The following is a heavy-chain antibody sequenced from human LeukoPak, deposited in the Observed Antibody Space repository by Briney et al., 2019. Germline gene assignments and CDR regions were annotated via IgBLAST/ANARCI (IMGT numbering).Heavy chain of an antibody. V-gene: IGHV1-69*13. Sequence: GASVKVSCKASGYTFPSFGFSWVRQAPGQGLEWMGGIIPIFGTANYAQKFQGRVTITADESTSTAYMELSSLRSEDTAVYYCARAPLGYCSSTSCYPTQGHPHYYYYYMDVWGKGTTVTVSS. J-gene: IGHJ6*03. D-gene: IGHD2-2*01. CDR2: IIPIFGTA. CDR1: GYTFPSFG. CDR3: ARAPLGYCSSTSCYPTQGHPHYYYYYMDV.